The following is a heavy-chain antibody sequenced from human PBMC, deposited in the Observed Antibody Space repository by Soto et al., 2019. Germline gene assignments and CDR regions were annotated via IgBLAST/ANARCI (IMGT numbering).Heavy chain of an antibody. Sequence: EVQLLESGGGLVLPGGSLRLSCTASGFTFSHIAMNWVRLAPGKGLEWVSIVSDSGSQTNYADSVKGRFTISRDNSQNTVYLQLNGLRDEDTAVYYFAKELRGGLGAFDIWGQGTKVIVSS. CDR1: GFTFSHIA. CDR3: AKELRGGLGAFDI. V-gene: IGHV3-23*01. J-gene: IGHJ3*02. CDR2: VSDSGSQT. D-gene: IGHD3-16*01.